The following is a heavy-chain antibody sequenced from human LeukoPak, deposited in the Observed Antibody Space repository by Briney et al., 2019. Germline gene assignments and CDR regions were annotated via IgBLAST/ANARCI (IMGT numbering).Heavy chain of an antibody. J-gene: IGHJ6*02. D-gene: IGHD3-16*01. Sequence: SETLSLTCTVSGDSLSSNIYYWGWIRQPPGKGLEWIGNINYSGSTYYNPSLKSRVTISADTSKNQFSLKLSSVTAADTAVYYCARGGVMDYYYGMDVWGQGTTVTVSS. CDR2: INYSGST. CDR1: GDSLSSNIYY. CDR3: ARGGVMDYYYGMDV. V-gene: IGHV4-39*07.